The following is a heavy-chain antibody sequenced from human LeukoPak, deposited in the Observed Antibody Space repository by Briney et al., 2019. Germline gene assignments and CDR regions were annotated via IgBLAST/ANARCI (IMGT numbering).Heavy chain of an antibody. CDR2: IRYDGSNK. V-gene: IGHV3-30*02. CDR3: AEDPDY. CDR1: GFSFSTYG. Sequence: GGSLRLSCAASGFSFSTYGLHWVRQAPGKGLEWVAFIRYDGSNKYYADSVKGRFTISRDNSKSTLYLQVNSLRAEDTAVYYCAEDPDYWGQGTLVTVSS. J-gene: IGHJ4*02.